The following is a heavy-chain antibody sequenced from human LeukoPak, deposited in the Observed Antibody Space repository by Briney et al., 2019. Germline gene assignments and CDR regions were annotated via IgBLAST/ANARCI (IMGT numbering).Heavy chain of an antibody. Sequence: GGSLTLSFAASGFTFSSNEMNWVRPPPGNGREWVSYMSSSGSTIYYADSVKGRFTISRDNAKNSLYLQMNSLRAEDTAVYYCARVVWFGEANWGRGTLVTVSS. CDR2: MSSSGSTI. J-gene: IGHJ4*02. V-gene: IGHV3-48*03. CDR1: GFTFSSNE. CDR3: ARVVWFGEAN. D-gene: IGHD3-10*01.